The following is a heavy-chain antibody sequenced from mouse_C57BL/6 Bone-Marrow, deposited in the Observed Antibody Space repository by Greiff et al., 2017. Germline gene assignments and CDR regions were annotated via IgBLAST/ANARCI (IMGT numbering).Heavy chain of an antibody. CDR1: GYTFTSYG. CDR3: ARKWPSWDAMDY. D-gene: IGHD4-1*01. CDR2: IYPRSGNT. J-gene: IGHJ4*01. V-gene: IGHV1-81*01. Sequence: VQLQQSGAELARPGASVKLSCKASGYTFTSYGISWVKQRTGQGLEWIGEIYPRSGNTYYNEKFKGKATLTADKSSSTAYMELRSLTSEDSAVYFCARKWPSWDAMDYWGQGTSVTVSS.